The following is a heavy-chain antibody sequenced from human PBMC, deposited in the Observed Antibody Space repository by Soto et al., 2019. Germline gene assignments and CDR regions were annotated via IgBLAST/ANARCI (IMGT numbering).Heavy chain of an antibody. CDR3: ARGRYGDY. V-gene: IGHV1-18*01. CDR2: ISAHNGNT. Sequence: QVHLVQSGAEVKKPGASVKVSYKASGYTFTSYGITWVRQAPGQGLEWMGWISAHNGNTDYAQKLQGRVIVTRDTSTSTAYMELRSPRSDDTAVYYCARGRYGDYWGQGALVTVSS. J-gene: IGHJ4*02. D-gene: IGHD1-1*01. CDR1: GYTFTSYG.